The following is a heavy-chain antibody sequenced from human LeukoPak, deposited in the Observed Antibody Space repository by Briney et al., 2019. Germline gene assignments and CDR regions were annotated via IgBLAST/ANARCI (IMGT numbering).Heavy chain of an antibody. J-gene: IGHJ5*02. Sequence: ASVKVSCKASGGTFSSYAISWVRQAPGQGLEWMGGIIPIFGTANYAQKFQGRVTITTDESTSTAYMELSSLRSEDTAVYYCARDKKTGFNWFDPWGQGTLVTVSS. CDR2: IIPIFGTA. CDR3: ARDKKTGFNWFDP. V-gene: IGHV1-69*05. D-gene: IGHD3-9*01. CDR1: GGTFSSYA.